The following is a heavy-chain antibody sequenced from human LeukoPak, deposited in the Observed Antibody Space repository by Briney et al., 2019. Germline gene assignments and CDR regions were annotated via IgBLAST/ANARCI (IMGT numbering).Heavy chain of an antibody. J-gene: IGHJ4*02. D-gene: IGHD3-3*01. Sequence: AASVKVSCKASGYTFTGYYMHWVRQAPGQGLEWMGWINPNSGGTNYAQKFQGRVTMTRDTSISTAYMELSRLRSDDTAVYYCARGLLGFWSGYPYWGQGTLVTVSS. CDR3: ARGLLGFWSGYPY. V-gene: IGHV1-2*02. CDR2: INPNSGGT. CDR1: GYTFTGYY.